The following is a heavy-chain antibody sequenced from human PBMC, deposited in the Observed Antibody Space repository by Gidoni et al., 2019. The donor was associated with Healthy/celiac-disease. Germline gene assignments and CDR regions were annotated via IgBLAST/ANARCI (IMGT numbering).Heavy chain of an antibody. D-gene: IGHD3-22*01. Sequence: MERINPNSGGTNYAQKFQGRVTMTRDTSISTAYMELSRLRSDDTAVYYCASSRDTRTFDYWGQGTLVTVSS. V-gene: IGHV1-2*06. CDR3: ASSRDTRTFDY. CDR2: INPNSGGT. J-gene: IGHJ4*02.